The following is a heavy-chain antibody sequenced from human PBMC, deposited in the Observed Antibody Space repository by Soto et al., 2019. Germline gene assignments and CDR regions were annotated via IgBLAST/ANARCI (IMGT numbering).Heavy chain of an antibody. CDR2: IDAGNGNT. V-gene: IGHV1-3*01. CDR1: GYTFTRNA. CDR3: ARSETDYSRLDD. D-gene: IGHD3-9*01. J-gene: IGHJ4*02. Sequence: QVQLVQSGAEVKKPGASVKVSCKASGYTFTRNAIHWVRQAPGQRLEWIGKIDAGNGNTKYSEKFQGRVTITRDTSTSTAYMELSTLRSEDTSIYYCARSETDYSRLDDWGQGTLVTVSS.